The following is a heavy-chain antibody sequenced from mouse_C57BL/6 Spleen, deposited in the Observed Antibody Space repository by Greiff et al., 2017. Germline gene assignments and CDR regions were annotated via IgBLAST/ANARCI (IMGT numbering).Heavy chain of an antibody. CDR2: IYPRDGST. V-gene: IGHV1-85*01. CDR3: ARRGGGFAY. CDR1: GYTFTSYD. J-gene: IGHJ3*01. Sequence: VQLQQSGPELVKPGASVKLSCKASGYTFTSYDINWVKQRPGQGLEWIGRIYPRDGSTKYNEKFKGKATLTVDKSSSTAYMELLSLTSEDSAVYFCARRGGGFAYWGQGTLVTVSA.